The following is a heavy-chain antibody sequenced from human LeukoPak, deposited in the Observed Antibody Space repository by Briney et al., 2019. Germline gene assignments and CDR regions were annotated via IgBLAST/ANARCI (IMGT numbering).Heavy chain of an antibody. Sequence: ASVKVSCKASGGTFSSYAISWVRQAPGQGLEWMGWISAYNGNTNYAQKLQGRVTMTTDTSTSTAYMELRSLRSDDTAVYYCARVRRTYCGGDCYSALLYWGQGTLVTVSS. CDR3: ARVRRTYCGGDCYSALLY. CDR2: ISAYNGNT. D-gene: IGHD2-21*02. V-gene: IGHV1-18*01. J-gene: IGHJ4*02. CDR1: GGTFSSYA.